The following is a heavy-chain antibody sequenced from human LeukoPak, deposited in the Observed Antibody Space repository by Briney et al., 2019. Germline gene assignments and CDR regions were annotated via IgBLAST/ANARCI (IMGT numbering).Heavy chain of an antibody. J-gene: IGHJ4*02. CDR3: ASKSGLWFRELSRFDY. CDR1: GFTFSSYA. D-gene: IGHD3-10*01. V-gene: IGHV3-23*01. Sequence: GGSLRLSCAASGFTFSSYAMRGVRQAPAKGLEGVSAISGSGGSTYYADSVKGRCTISRDNAKNTLYLQMTSLRAEDTAVYYCASKSGLWFRELSRFDYWGQGTLVTVSS. CDR2: ISGSGGST.